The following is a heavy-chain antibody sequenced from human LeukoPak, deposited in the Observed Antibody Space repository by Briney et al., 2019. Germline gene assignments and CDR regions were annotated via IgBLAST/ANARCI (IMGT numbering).Heavy chain of an antibody. D-gene: IGHD3-10*01. CDR3: ARDQWFGELLN. CDR2: IIPILGIA. J-gene: IGHJ4*02. CDR1: GGTFSSYA. V-gene: IGHV1-69*04. Sequence: SVKVSCKASGGTFSSYAISWVRQAPGQGLEWMRRIIPILGIANYAQKFQGRVTTTADKSTSTAYMELSSLRSEDTAVYYCARDQWFGELLNWGQGTLVTVSS.